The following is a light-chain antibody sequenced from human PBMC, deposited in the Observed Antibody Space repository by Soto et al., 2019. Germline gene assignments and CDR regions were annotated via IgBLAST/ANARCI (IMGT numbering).Light chain of an antibody. CDR3: QQYGSSPLT. CDR2: GAS. V-gene: IGKV3-20*01. CDR1: QSVSSSY. J-gene: IGKJ5*01. Sequence: EIVLTQSPGTLSLSPGERATLSFRSSQSVSSSYLAWYQQKPGQAPRLLIYGASSRATGIPDRFSGSGSGTDFTLTISRLEPEDFAVYYCQQYGSSPLTFGQGTRL.